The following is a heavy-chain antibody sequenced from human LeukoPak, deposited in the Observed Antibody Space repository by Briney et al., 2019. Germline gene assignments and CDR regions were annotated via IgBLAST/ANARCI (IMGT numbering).Heavy chain of an antibody. Sequence: PGGSLRLSCAASGLTFSSYGMHWVRQAPGKGLEWVAFIRYDGSNKYYADSVKGRFTISRDNSKNTLYLQMNSLRAEDTAVYYCAKEYREAVTASDYWGQGTLVTVSS. CDR2: IRYDGSNK. J-gene: IGHJ4*02. D-gene: IGHD2-21*02. V-gene: IGHV3-30*02. CDR3: AKEYREAVTASDY. CDR1: GLTFSSYG.